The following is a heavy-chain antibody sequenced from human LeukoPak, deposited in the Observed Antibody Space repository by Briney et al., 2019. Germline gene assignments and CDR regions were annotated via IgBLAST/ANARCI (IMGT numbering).Heavy chain of an antibody. D-gene: IGHD2-15*01. V-gene: IGHV1-18*01. Sequence: ASVKVSCKASGYTFTSYGISWVRQAPGQGLEWMGWISAYNGNTNYAQKLQGRVTMTTDTSTSTAYMELRSLRSDDTAVYYCARSEFVCSGGSCYRLFDYWGQGTLVTVSS. CDR3: ARSEFVCSGGSCYRLFDY. CDR2: ISAYNGNT. J-gene: IGHJ4*02. CDR1: GYTFTSYG.